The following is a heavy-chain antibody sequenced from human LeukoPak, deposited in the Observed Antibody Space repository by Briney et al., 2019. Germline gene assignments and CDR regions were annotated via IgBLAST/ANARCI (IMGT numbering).Heavy chain of an antibody. CDR2: ISSNGGST. J-gene: IGHJ4*02. D-gene: IGHD2-15*01. Sequence: GRSLRLSCAASGFTFDDYAMHWVRQAPGKGLEYVSAISSNGGSTYYANSVKGRFTISRDNSKNTLYLQMGSLRAEDMAVYYCARAPASSDTYFDYWGQGTLVTVSS. V-gene: IGHV3-64*01. CDR3: ARAPASSDTYFDY. CDR1: GFTFDDYA.